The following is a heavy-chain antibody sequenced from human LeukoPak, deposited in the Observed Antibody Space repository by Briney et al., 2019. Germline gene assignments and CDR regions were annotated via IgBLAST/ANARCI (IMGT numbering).Heavy chain of an antibody. V-gene: IGHV1-58*02. J-gene: IGHJ4*02. CDR2: IVVGSGNT. D-gene: IGHD3-22*01. CDR1: GFTFTSSA. CDR3: AWRYYYDSSGLDY. Sequence: GTSVKVSCKASGFTFTSSAMQWVRQARGQRLEWIGWIVVGSGNTNYAQKFQERVTITRDMSTSTAYMELRSLRSDDTAVYYCAWRYYYDSSGLDYWGQGTLVTVSS.